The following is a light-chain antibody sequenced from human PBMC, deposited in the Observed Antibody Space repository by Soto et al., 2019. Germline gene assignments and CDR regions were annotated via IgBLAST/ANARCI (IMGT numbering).Light chain of an antibody. CDR2: DLS. CDR3: SSFSTTTTLV. Sequence: QSALTQPASVSGSPGQSIIISCTGTSNDIGSYNYVSWYQQHPGKAPKLMTYDLSARPSRVSNRFSGSKSGNTASLTISGLQADDEADYYCSSFSTTTTLVFGTGTKLTVL. V-gene: IGLV2-14*03. CDR1: SNDIGSYNY. J-gene: IGLJ1*01.